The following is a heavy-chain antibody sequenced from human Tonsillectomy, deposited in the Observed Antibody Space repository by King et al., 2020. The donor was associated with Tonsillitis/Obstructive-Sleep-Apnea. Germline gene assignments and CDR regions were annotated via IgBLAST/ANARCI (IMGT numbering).Heavy chain of an antibody. CDR1: GYTFTEFY. D-gene: IGHD1-14*01. V-gene: IGHV1-46*01. CDR3: ARDDVVGRYIDS. Sequence: HVQLVESGAEVKTPGASVRVSCRASGYTFTEFYIHWVRQARGQGLEWLGISKPSSCVTTYAQKFQGRVTMTSDTSANTVYLELSSLRSEDTAVYYCARDDVVGRYIDSWGQGTLVTVSS. CDR2: SKPSSCVT. J-gene: IGHJ4*02.